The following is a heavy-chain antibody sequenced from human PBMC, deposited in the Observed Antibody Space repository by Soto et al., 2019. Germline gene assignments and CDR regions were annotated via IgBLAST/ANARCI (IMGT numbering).Heavy chain of an antibody. Sequence: QVQLVQSGAEVKEPGASVKVSCTASGYTFTTSVMHWMRQAPGQWLEWMGWINAGNGYTQYSQKFQGRVTITRDTCANTAYMELSSLTSEDTAVYYCARDPYTSGWHHDAFDFWGQGTMVTVSS. D-gene: IGHD3-22*01. CDR2: INAGNGYT. J-gene: IGHJ3*01. CDR3: ARDPYTSGWHHDAFDF. CDR1: GYTFTTSV. V-gene: IGHV1-3*01.